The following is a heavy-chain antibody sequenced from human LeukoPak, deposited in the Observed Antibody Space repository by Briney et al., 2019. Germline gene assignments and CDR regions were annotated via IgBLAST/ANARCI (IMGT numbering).Heavy chain of an antibody. CDR1: GFSFRDYG. CDR2: IWNDGSKK. J-gene: IGHJ3*02. D-gene: IGHD3-10*01. CDR3: ARVGSGSWPWALDI. Sequence: GRSLRLSCAASGFSFRDYGMHWVRQAPGKGLEWVGVIWNDGSKKDYADFVKGRLTISRDNSKSTLYLQVSSLRAEDTAVYYCARVGSGSWPWALDIWGQGTMVTVSP. V-gene: IGHV3-33*01.